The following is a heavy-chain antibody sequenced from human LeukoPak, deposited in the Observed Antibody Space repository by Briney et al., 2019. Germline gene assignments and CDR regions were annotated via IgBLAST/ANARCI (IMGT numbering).Heavy chain of an antibody. CDR2: ISYTGST. J-gene: IGHJ4*02. V-gene: IGHV4-59*01. CDR1: GGSISRYY. D-gene: IGHD3-22*01. Sequence: SSETLSLTCTVSGGSISRYYWSWIRQPPGKGLEWIGYISYTGSTTYNSSLKSRVTISVDTSKNQFSLRLNSVTAADTAVYYCARPPHYYDTSGYSVWGQGTLVTVSS. CDR3: ARPPHYYDTSGYSV.